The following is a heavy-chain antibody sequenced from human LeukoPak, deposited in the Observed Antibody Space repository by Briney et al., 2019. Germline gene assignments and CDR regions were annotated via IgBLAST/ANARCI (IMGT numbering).Heavy chain of an antibody. V-gene: IGHV3-7*03. CDR2: IKKEGSEK. D-gene: IGHD3-22*01. CDR3: ATDYYDSSGYYAGTY. Sequence: GGSLRLSCAASGFTFSGYWMNWVRQAPGKGLEWVANIKKEGSEKYYVDSVKGRFTISRDNAKNSLYLQMNSLRADDTAVYYCATDYYDSSGYYAGTYWGQGTLVTVSS. J-gene: IGHJ4*02. CDR1: GFTFSGYW.